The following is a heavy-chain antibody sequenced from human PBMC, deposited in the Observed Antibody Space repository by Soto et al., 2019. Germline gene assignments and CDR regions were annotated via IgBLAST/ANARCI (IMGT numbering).Heavy chain of an antibody. Sequence: EVQLVDSGGGLVQPGGSLRLSCVVSGFTVSSNYMNWVRQAPGKGLEWVSIIYRGGTTYYSDSVKGRFTISRDTSKNTLFLQMNSLRAEDTAVYYCARPVDYSDSWYYMAVWGKGTTVTVSS. CDR2: IYRGGTT. CDR1: GFTVSSNY. J-gene: IGHJ6*03. V-gene: IGHV3-66*04. CDR3: ARPVDYSDSWYYMAV. D-gene: IGHD6-13*01.